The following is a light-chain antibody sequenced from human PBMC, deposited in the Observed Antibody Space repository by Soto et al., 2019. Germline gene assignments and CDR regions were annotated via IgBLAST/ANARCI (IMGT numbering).Light chain of an antibody. Sequence: QSALTQPASVSGSPGQSITISCTGTSSDVDGYDYVSWYQQHPGKAPKLMIYDVTNRPSGVSNRFSGSKSGNTASLTISGLQAEDEADYYCISYASINTYVFGTGTKVTVL. V-gene: IGLV2-14*01. J-gene: IGLJ1*01. CDR3: ISYASINTYV. CDR1: SSDVDGYDY. CDR2: DVT.